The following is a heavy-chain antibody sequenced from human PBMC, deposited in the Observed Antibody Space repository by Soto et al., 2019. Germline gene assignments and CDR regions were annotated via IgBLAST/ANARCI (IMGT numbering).Heavy chain of an antibody. CDR3: ARTSAAGKYYYGMDV. CDR2: IYPGDSDT. Sequence: VSLKISCKGSGYSFTSYWIGWVRQMPGKGLEWMGIIYPGDSDTRYSPSFQGQVTISADKSISTAYLQWSSLKASDTAMYYCARTSAAGKYYYGMDVWGQGTTVTVSS. D-gene: IGHD6-13*01. CDR1: GYSFTSYW. V-gene: IGHV5-51*01. J-gene: IGHJ6*02.